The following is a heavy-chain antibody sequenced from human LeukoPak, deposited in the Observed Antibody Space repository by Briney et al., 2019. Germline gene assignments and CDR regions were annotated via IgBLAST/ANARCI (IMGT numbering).Heavy chain of an antibody. V-gene: IGHV1-58*01. Sequence: SVKVSCKASGFTFTISAVQWVRQARGQRPEWIGWIVVGSGNTNYAQKFQERVTITRDMSTSTAYMELSSLRSEDTAVYYCAPDLSIAARPYAFDIWGQGTMVTVSS. CDR3: APDLSIAARPYAFDI. D-gene: IGHD6-6*01. J-gene: IGHJ3*02. CDR2: IVVGSGNT. CDR1: GFTFTISA.